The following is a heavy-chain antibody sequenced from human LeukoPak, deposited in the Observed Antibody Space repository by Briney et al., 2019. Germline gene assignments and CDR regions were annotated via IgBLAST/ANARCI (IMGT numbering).Heavy chain of an antibody. Sequence: GGSLRLSCAASGFTFSSYWMSWVRQAPGKGLEWVANIKQDGSEKYYVDSVKGRFTISRDNAKNSLYLQMNSLRAEDTAVYYCARPHSGCSYGSNYWGQGTLVTVSS. CDR3: ARPHSGCSYGSNY. D-gene: IGHD5-18*01. J-gene: IGHJ4*02. V-gene: IGHV3-7*03. CDR2: IKQDGSEK. CDR1: GFTFSSYW.